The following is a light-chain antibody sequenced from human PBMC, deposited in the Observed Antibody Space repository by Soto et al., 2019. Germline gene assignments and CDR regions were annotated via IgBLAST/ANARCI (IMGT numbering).Light chain of an antibody. CDR1: QSVSSY. Sequence: MVWTQSQGPMSLAPGERVDLGGGALQSVSSYLAWYRQRPGQAPRLLIYDASKRATGIPARFSGRGSGTDFTLTISRLAPEDFAVYYCQPCIYWPPTFGQGTRLEIK. J-gene: IGKJ5*01. V-gene: IGKV3-11*01. CDR3: QPCIYWPPT. CDR2: DAS.